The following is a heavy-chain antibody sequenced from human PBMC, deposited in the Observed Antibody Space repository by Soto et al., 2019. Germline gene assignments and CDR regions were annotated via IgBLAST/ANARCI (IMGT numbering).Heavy chain of an antibody. CDR3: AREDIIAARKSRIYYYGMDV. Sequence: SVKVSCEASGGTFSSYAISWVRQAPGQGLEWMGVIIPSFGTANYAQKFQGRVTMTRDKSTSTAYMELSSLRSEDTAVYYCAREDIIAARKSRIYYYGMDVWGQGTTVTVSS. J-gene: IGHJ6*02. CDR1: GGTFSSYA. D-gene: IGHD6-6*01. V-gene: IGHV1-69*05. CDR2: IIPSFGTA.